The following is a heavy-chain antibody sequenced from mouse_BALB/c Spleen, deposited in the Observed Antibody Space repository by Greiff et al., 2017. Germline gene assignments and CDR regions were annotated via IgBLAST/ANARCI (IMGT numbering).Heavy chain of an antibody. CDR1: GFTFSSFG. V-gene: IGHV5-17*02. Sequence: EVQLQESGGGLVQPGGSRKLSCAASGFTFSSFGMHWVRQAPEKGLEWVAYISSGSSTIYYADTVKGRFTISRDNPKNTLFLQMTSLRSEDTAMYYCARGIRRGDAMDYWGQGTSVTVSS. CDR2: ISSGSSTI. CDR3: ARGIRRGDAMDY. D-gene: IGHD2-12*01. J-gene: IGHJ4*01.